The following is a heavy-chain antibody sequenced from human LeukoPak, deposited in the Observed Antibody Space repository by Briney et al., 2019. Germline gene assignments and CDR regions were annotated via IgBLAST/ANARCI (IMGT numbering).Heavy chain of an antibody. CDR2: FSYSGST. V-gene: IGHV4-59*02. J-gene: IGHJ4*02. D-gene: IGHD5-12*01. CDR3: ARGPLDSGYTYFDY. CDR1: GGSVSSYY. Sequence: SETLSLTCTVSGGSVSSYYWSWIRQPPGKGLEWIGYFSYSGSTNYDPSLKSRVTISVDTSKNQFSLKLSSVTAADTAVYYCARGPLDSGYTYFDYWGQGTLVSVAS.